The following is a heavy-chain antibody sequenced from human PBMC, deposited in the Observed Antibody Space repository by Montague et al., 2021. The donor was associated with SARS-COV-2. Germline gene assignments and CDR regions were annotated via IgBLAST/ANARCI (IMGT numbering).Heavy chain of an antibody. J-gene: IGHJ4*02. D-gene: IGHD3-10*01. CDR1: GGSISGSNW. CDR2: IYHTGST. Sequence: SETLSLTCGVSGGSISGSNWWSWVRQPPGKGLKWIGEIYHTGSTNYNPSLKSRVTISVDKSKNQFSLKLTSATAADTAVYYCVAAGYYSLDHWGQGTLVTVSS. CDR3: VAAGYYSLDH. V-gene: IGHV4-4*02.